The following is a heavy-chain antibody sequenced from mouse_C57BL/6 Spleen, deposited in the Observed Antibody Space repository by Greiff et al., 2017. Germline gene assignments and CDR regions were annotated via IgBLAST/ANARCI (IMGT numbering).Heavy chain of an antibody. V-gene: IGHV2-9*01. Sequence: VHLVESGPGLVAPSPCLSFSCTVSGFSLTSYGVNWVRQPPGQGLEWLGVIWGGGSTNYNSALMARLSISKDNSKSQGFIKMNRLQTDDTAMYYGAKQGDGFRYAMDYWGQGTTVTVSS. J-gene: IGHJ4*01. CDR1: GFSLTSYG. CDR2: IWGGGST. D-gene: IGHD2-3*01. CDR3: AKQGDGFRYAMDY.